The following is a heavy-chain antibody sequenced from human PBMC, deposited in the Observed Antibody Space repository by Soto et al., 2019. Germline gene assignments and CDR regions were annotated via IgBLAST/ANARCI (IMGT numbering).Heavy chain of an antibody. V-gene: IGHV1-46*03. Sequence: ASVKVSCKASGYTFTSYYMHSVRQAPGQGLEWMGIINPSGGSTSYAQKFQGRVTMTRDTSTSTVYMELSSLRSEDTAVYYCARAGDIVVVVAANDAFDIWGQGTMVTVSS. D-gene: IGHD2-15*01. J-gene: IGHJ3*02. CDR2: INPSGGST. CDR3: ARAGDIVVVVAANDAFDI. CDR1: GYTFTSYY.